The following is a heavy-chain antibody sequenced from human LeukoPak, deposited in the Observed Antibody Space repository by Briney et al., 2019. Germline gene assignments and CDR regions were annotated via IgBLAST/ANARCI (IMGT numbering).Heavy chain of an antibody. Sequence: ASVKVSCKASGYTFTGYYMHWVRQALGQGLEWMGWINPNSGGTNYAQKFQGRVTMTRDTSITTAYMELSRLRSDDTAVYYCARDDGMVGAKGYWGQGTLVTVSS. D-gene: IGHD1-26*01. CDR2: INPNSGGT. V-gene: IGHV1-2*02. J-gene: IGHJ4*02. CDR1: GYTFTGYY. CDR3: ARDDGMVGAKGY.